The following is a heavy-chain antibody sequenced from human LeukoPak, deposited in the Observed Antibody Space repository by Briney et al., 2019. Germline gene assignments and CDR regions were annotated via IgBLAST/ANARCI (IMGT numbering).Heavy chain of an antibody. CDR1: GYSISSGYY. CDR2: ISHSGSP. D-gene: IGHD3-10*01. J-gene: IGHJ4*02. Sequence: SETLSLTCTVSGYSISSGYYWGWIRQPPGKGLEWIGSISHSGSPYYNPSLKSRVTISVHTSKNQFSLKLSSVTAADTAVYYCAGGHYYGSGSPIDYWGQGTLVTVSS. CDR3: AGGHYYGSGSPIDY. V-gene: IGHV4-38-2*02.